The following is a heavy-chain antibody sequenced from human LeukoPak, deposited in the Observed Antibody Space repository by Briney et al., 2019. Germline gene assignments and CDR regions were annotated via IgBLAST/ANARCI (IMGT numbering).Heavy chain of an antibody. CDR1: GFTFSSYA. V-gene: IGHV3-23*01. J-gene: IGHJ4*02. CDR2: ISGSGGST. CDR3: ARADRLSRVATRGFDY. Sequence: GGSLRLSCAASGFTFSSYAMSWVRQAPGKGLEWVSAISGSGGSTYYADSVKGRFTISRDNSKNTLYLQMNSLRAEDTAVYYCARADRLSRVATRGFDYWGQGTLVTVSS. D-gene: IGHD5-12*01.